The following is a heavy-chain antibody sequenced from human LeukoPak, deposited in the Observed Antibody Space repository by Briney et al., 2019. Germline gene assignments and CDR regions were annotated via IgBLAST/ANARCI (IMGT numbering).Heavy chain of an antibody. J-gene: IGHJ3*02. CDR2: INSDGIIT. Sequence: GGSLRLSCAASGFTFSSYWMHWVRQAPGKGLVWVSRINSDGIITTYADSVKGRFTISRDNAKNTLYLQMNSLRAEDTAVYYCAGDRIIYGDYGDAFDIWGQGTMVTVSS. CDR1: GFTFSSYW. D-gene: IGHD4-17*01. V-gene: IGHV3-74*01. CDR3: AGDRIIYGDYGDAFDI.